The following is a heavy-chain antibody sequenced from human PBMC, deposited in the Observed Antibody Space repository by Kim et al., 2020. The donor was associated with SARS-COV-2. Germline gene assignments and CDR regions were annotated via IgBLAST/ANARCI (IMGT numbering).Heavy chain of an antibody. D-gene: IGHD2-2*03. CDR3: ARGGVFGGYCSSTSCPDYMDV. Sequence: ASVKVSCKAPGYTFTSYGISWVRQAPGQGLEWMGWISAYNGNTNYAQKLQGRVTMTTDTSTSTAYMELRSLRSDDTAVYYCARGGVFGGYCSSTSCPDYMDVWGKGTTVTVSS. V-gene: IGHV1-18*01. J-gene: IGHJ6*03. CDR2: ISAYNGNT. CDR1: GYTFTSYG.